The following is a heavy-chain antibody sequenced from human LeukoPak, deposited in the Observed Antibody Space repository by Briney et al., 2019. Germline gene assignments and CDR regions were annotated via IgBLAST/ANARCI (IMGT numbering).Heavy chain of an antibody. Sequence: GESLKNSCKTSGYSLAIYWIGWVRQMPGEGLEWMGIIYLGDSDTRYSPSFQGQVTISADKSISTAYLQWGSLKASDTAIYYCATGGQQLAYFDYWGQGTLVTVSS. J-gene: IGHJ4*02. CDR2: IYLGDSDT. V-gene: IGHV5-51*01. CDR3: ATGGQQLAYFDY. D-gene: IGHD6-13*01. CDR1: GYSLAIYW.